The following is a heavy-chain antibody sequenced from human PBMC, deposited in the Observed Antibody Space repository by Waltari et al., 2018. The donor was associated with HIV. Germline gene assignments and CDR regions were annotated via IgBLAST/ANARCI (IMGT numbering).Heavy chain of an antibody. J-gene: IGHJ3*02. CDR1: GRPISSGSYY. CDR2: IYTSGST. V-gene: IGHV4-61*02. Sequence: QLQLPESGPGLVKPSPTLSLTCTVSGRPISSGSYYWSWTRQPAGKGLEWIGRIYTSGSTNYNPSLKSRVTISVDKSKNQFSLKRSSVTAADTAVYYCARDVIFGVVRGAFDIWGQGTMVTGSS. CDR3: ARDVIFGVVRGAFDI. D-gene: IGHD3-3*01.